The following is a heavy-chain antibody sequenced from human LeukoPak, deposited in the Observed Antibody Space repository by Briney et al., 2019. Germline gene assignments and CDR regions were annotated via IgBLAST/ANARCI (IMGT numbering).Heavy chain of an antibody. D-gene: IGHD4-17*01. J-gene: IGHJ4*02. V-gene: IGHV3-33*01. CDR1: GFIFRNYG. CDR2: IWYDGSNE. Sequence: GGSLRLSCAASGFIFRNYGMHWVRQAPGKGLEWVALIWYDGSNEKYADSVKGRFSISRDNSKNTLYLQMNGLRVDDTAVYYCASFDGDYFFDYWGQGVMVTVSS. CDR3: ASFDGDYFFDY.